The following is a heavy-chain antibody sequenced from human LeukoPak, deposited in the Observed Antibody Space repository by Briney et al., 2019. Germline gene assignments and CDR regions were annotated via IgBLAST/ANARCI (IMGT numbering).Heavy chain of an antibody. J-gene: IGHJ4*02. Sequence: ASVKVSCKTSGYTFDIYAMNWVRQAPGQRPERMGWINAGNGKTKYSQSFQGRVTITRDTSARTAYMELSSLRSEDTAVYYCARGVWSSHNKEYFLDYWGQGTPVTVSS. CDR3: ARGVWSSHNKEYFLDY. CDR1: GYTFDIYA. D-gene: IGHD2-2*01. V-gene: IGHV1-3*01. CDR2: INAGNGKT.